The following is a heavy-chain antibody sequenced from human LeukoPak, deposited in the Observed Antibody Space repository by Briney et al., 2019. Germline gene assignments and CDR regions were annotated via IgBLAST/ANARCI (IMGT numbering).Heavy chain of an antibody. D-gene: IGHD3-22*01. CDR2: ISPNSGGT. Sequence: ASVKVSCKASGYTFTGYYMHWVRQAPGQGLEWMGRISPNSGGTNYAQKFQGRVTMTRDTSISTAYMELSRLRSDDTAVYYCARGLWDYYDSSGYYSIDYWGQGTLVTVSS. CDR1: GYTFTGYY. J-gene: IGHJ4*02. V-gene: IGHV1-2*06. CDR3: ARGLWDYYDSSGYYSIDY.